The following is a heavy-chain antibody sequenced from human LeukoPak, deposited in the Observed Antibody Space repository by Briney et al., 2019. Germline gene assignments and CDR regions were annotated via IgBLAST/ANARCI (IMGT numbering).Heavy chain of an antibody. J-gene: IGHJ5*02. V-gene: IGHV3-21*01. Sequence: PGGSLRLSCAASGFTFSSYSMNWVRQAPGKGLEWVSSISSSSCYIYYADSVKGRFTISRDNAKNSLYLQMNSLRAEDTAVYYCARVWGLERSTKYSSSWYNWFDPWGQGTLVTVSS. CDR3: ARVWGLERSTKYSSSWYNWFDP. CDR2: ISSSSCYI. D-gene: IGHD6-13*01. CDR1: GFTFSSYS.